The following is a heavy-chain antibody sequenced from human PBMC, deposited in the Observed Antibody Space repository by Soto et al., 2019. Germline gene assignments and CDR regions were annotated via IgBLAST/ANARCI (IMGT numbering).Heavy chain of an antibody. Sequence: GESLKISCKGSGYSFTNYWITWVRQMPGKGLEWLGRVDPTDSYSNYSPSFQGHVTISADKSISTAYLQWSSLKASDTAMYYCAASIFYYGMDVWGQGTTVTVSS. CDR3: AASIFYYGMDV. J-gene: IGHJ6*02. CDR1: GYSFTNYW. V-gene: IGHV5-10-1*01. CDR2: VDPTDSYS.